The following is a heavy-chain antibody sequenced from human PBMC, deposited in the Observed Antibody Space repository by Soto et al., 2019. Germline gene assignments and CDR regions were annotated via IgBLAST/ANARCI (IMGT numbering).Heavy chain of an antibody. CDR2: INPSGGST. Sequence: QVQLVQSGAEVKKPGASVKISCKASGYTFTSYYMHWVRQAPGQGLEWMGIINPSGGSTNYAQKLRGRVTMTRDTSTSTVYMELNSLRSEDTAVDYCARPPYPGCINAVCYPLDYWGQGTLVTVSS. CDR3: ARPPYPGCINAVCYPLDY. CDR1: GYTFTSYY. V-gene: IGHV1-46*01. J-gene: IGHJ4*02. D-gene: IGHD2-8*01.